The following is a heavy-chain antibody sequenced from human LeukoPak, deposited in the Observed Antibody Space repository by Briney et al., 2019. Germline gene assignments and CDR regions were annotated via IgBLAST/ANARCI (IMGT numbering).Heavy chain of an antibody. V-gene: IGHV3-7*05. J-gene: IGHJ5*02. Sequence: SGGSLRLSCAASGFTFSSYWMTWVRQAPGKGLEWVANIKRDGSEKYYVDSVKGRFTISRDNAKNTLYLQMNSLRAEDTAVYYCAKYASGFDPWGQGTLVTVSS. D-gene: IGHD2-2*01. CDR3: AKYASGFDP. CDR1: GFTFSSYW. CDR2: IKRDGSEK.